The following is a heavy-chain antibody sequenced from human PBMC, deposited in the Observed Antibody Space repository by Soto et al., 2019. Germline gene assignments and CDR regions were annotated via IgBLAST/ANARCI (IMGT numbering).Heavy chain of an antibody. CDR2: INPDGSEK. CDR3: SRSIDS. CDR1: GFTFSSFW. Sequence: HPGGSLRLSCAASGFTFSSFWMDLVRQAPGKGLEWVADINPDGSEKHYVDSVKGRFTISRDNAKNSLYLQMSSLTAEDSALYYCSRSIDSWAQGIRVPVSS. J-gene: IGHJ4*02. V-gene: IGHV3-7*01.